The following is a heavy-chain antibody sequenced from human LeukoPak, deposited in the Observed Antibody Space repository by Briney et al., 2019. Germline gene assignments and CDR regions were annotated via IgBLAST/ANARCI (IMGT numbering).Heavy chain of an antibody. CDR2: INSDGSST. CDR1: GFTFSSYW. Sequence: GGSLRLSCAASGFTFSSYWMHWVRQAPGEGLVWVSHINSDGSSTRYADSVKGRFTMSRDNAKNTLYLQMNSLRAEDTAVYYCARERYSYGFDYWGQGTLVTVSS. J-gene: IGHJ4*02. CDR3: ARERYSYGFDY. D-gene: IGHD5-18*01. V-gene: IGHV3-74*01.